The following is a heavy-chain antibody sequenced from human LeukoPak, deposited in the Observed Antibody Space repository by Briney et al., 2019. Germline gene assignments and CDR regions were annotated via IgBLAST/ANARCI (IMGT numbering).Heavy chain of an antibody. CDR3: GGVGFNSSSAFDP. Sequence: PGGSLRLSCAASGFTFSDYYMSWIRQAPGKGLEWVSYISSSSSYTNYADSVKGRFTISRDNAKNSLYLQMNSLRAEDTAVYYCGGVGFNSSSAFDPGGQGPLVTVSS. CDR2: ISSSSSYT. V-gene: IGHV3-11*06. D-gene: IGHD6-13*01. CDR1: GFTFSDYY. J-gene: IGHJ5*02.